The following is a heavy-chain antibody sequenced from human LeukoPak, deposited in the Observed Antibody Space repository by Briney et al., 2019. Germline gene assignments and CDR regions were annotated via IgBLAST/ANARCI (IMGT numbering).Heavy chain of an antibody. J-gene: IGHJ4*02. V-gene: IGHV3-7*03. Sequence: GGSLRLSCVASGFSFGSNWMSWVRQAPGKGLEWVANIKQDGSEKNYVDSVKGRFTISRDNAKNSLYLQMNSLRAEDTAVYYCARLRYSDYWGQGTLVTVSP. CDR1: GFSFGSNW. D-gene: IGHD2-21*01. CDR2: IKQDGSEK. CDR3: ARLRYSDY.